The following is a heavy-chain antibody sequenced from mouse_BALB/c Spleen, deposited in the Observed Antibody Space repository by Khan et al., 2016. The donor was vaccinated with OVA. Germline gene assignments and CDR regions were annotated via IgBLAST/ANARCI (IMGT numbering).Heavy chain of an antibody. Sequence: EVQLQESGPGLVKPSQSLSLTCTVTGYSITSDYAWNWIRQFPGNKLEWMGYISYSGSTSYNPPLKSRISITRDTSKNQFFLQLNSVTPEDTATYYCARFYYGSGDYWGQGTPLPVSS. CDR3: ARFYYGSGDY. CDR2: ISYSGST. J-gene: IGHJ2*01. V-gene: IGHV3-2*02. D-gene: IGHD1-1*01. CDR1: GYSITSDYA.